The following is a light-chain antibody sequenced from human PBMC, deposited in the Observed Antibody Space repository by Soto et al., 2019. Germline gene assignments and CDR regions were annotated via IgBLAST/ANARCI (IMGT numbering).Light chain of an antibody. J-gene: IGLJ1*01. V-gene: IGLV1-40*01. CDR2: GNT. Sequence: QSVLTQPPSVSGAPGQRVTISCTGSSSNIGAGYDVHWYQQLPGTAPKLLIYGNTNRPSGVPDRFSGSKSGPSASLAITGLEAEDEADYYCQSYDSRLSGSGFVFGTGTKVTVL. CDR3: QSYDSRLSGSGFV. CDR1: SSNIGAGYD.